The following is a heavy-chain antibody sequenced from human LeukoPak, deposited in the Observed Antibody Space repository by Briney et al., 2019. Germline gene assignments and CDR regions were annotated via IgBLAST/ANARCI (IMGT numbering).Heavy chain of an antibody. D-gene: IGHD1-1*01. CDR1: GYTFTSYD. CDR3: ARALNAQLERRADYYYYYMDV. V-gene: IGHV1-8*03. CDR2: MNPNSGNT. Sequence: ASVKVSCKASGYTFTSYDINWVRQATGQGLEWMGWMNPNSGNTGYAQKSQGRVTITRNTSISTAYMELSSLRSEDTAVYYCARALNAQLERRADYYYYYMDVWGKGTTVTVSS. J-gene: IGHJ6*03.